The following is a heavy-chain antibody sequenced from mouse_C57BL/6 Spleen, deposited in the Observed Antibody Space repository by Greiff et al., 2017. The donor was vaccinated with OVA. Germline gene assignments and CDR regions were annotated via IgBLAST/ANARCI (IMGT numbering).Heavy chain of an antibody. D-gene: IGHD4-1*01. CDR1: GYTFTSYW. CDR2: IDPSDSYT. J-gene: IGHJ2*01. CDR3: ARGTGTRYYFDD. Sequence: QVQLQQPGAELVMPGASVKLSCKASGYTFTSYWMHWVKQRPGQGLEWIGEIDPSDSYTNYNQKFKGKSTLTVDKSSSTAYMQLSSLTSEDSAVYYCARGTGTRYYFDDWGQGTTLTVSS. V-gene: IGHV1-69*01.